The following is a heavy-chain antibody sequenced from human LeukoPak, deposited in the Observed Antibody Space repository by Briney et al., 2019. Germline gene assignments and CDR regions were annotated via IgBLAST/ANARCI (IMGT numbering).Heavy chain of an antibody. V-gene: IGHV4-39*01. CDR3: ARHSNYASGSTAKGPFDY. J-gene: IGHJ4*02. Sequence: SETLSLTCTVSGGSISSSSYYWGWIRQPPGKGLEWIASVYYTGTTYYNPSLKSRVTIFVETSKNQVSLRLSSVTAADTAVYYCARHSNYASGSTAKGPFDYWGQGTLVSVSS. D-gene: IGHD3-10*01. CDR1: GGSISSSSYY. CDR2: VYYTGTT.